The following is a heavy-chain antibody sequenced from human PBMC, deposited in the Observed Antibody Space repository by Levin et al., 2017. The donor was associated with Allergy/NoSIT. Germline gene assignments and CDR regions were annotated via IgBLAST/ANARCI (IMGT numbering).Heavy chain of an antibody. V-gene: IGHV3-23*01. CDR1: GFTFSSYA. Sequence: LSLTCAASGFTFSSYAMSWVRQAPGKGLEWVSAISGSGGSTYYADSVKGRFTISRDNSKNTLYLQMNSLRAEDTAVYYCAKDGKPGASLDPAPDWGQGTLVTVSS. CDR3: AKDGKPGASLDPAPD. CDR2: ISGSGGST. J-gene: IGHJ4*02. D-gene: IGHD3/OR15-3a*01.